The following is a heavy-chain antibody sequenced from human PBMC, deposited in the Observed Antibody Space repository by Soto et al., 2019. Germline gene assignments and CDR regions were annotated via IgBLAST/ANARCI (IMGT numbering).Heavy chain of an antibody. V-gene: IGHV4-39*01. CDR2: IYYSGST. CDR3: ARLHCNSPNCVPLDP. D-gene: IGHD2-2*01. Sequence: SETLSLTCTVSGGSISSRGYYWGWIRQPPGKGLEWIGTIYYSGSTYYSPSLKSRVTMSVDTSKNQLSLKLSSVTAADTAVYYCARLHCNSPNCVPLDPWGQGTLVTVSS. J-gene: IGHJ5*02. CDR1: GGSISSRGYY.